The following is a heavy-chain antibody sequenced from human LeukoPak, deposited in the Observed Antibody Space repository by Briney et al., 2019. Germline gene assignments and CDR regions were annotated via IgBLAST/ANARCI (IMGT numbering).Heavy chain of an antibody. CDR3: AKDSSVWFGELSYFDY. CDR2: ISWNSGSI. CDR1: GFTFDDYA. D-gene: IGHD3-10*01. V-gene: IGHV3-9*01. J-gene: IGHJ4*02. Sequence: GGSLRLSCAASGFTFDDYAMHWVRQAPGKGLEWVSGISWNSGSIGYADSVKGRFTISRDNAKNSLYLQMNSLRAEDTALYYCAKDSSVWFGELSYFDYWGQGTLVTVSS.